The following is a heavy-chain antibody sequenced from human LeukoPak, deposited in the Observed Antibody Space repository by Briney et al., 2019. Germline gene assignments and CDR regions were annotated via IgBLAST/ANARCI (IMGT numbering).Heavy chain of an antibody. D-gene: IGHD2-15*01. V-gene: IGHV3-21*01. J-gene: IGHJ4*02. CDR2: ISSSSSYI. CDR1: GFTFSSYG. CDR3: ARGYCSGGSCYFNYFDY. Sequence: GGSLRLSCAASGFTFSSYGMNWVRQAPGKGLEWVSSISSSSSYIYYADSVKGRFTISRDNAKNSLYLQMNSLRAEDTAVYYCARGYCSGGSCYFNYFDYWGQGTLVTVSS.